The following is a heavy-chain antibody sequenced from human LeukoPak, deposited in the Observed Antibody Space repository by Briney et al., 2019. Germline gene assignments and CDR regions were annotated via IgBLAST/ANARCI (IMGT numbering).Heavy chain of an antibody. CDR2: ISWNSGSI. D-gene: IGHD3-10*01. CDR3: ARGSYDSGSFIFDY. J-gene: IGHJ4*02. Sequence: GRSLRLSCAASGFTFDDYAMHWVRQAPGKGLEWVSGISWNSGSIDYADSVKGRFTISRDNAKNSLYLQMNSLRAEDTALYYCARGSYDSGSFIFDYWGQGTLVTVSS. CDR1: GFTFDDYA. V-gene: IGHV3-9*01.